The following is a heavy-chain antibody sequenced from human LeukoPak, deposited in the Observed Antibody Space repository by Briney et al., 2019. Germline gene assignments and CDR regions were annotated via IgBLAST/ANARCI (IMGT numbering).Heavy chain of an antibody. D-gene: IGHD2-21*02. V-gene: IGHV3-53*01. Sequence: AGGSLRLSCAATGFTVSSNYMSWVRQAPGKGLEWVSVIYSGGSTYYADSVKGRFTISRDNSKNTLYLQMNSLRAEDTAVYYCASPVVVTASDAFDIWGQGTMVTVSS. CDR1: GFTVSSNY. CDR3: ASPVVVTASDAFDI. J-gene: IGHJ3*02. CDR2: IYSGGST.